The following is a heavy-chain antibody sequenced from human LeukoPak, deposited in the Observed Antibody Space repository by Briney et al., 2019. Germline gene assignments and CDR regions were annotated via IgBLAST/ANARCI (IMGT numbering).Heavy chain of an antibody. V-gene: IGHV3-11*04. J-gene: IGHJ2*01. CDR3: ARDSGPELGYFDL. Sequence: SVKGRFTISRDNAKNSLYQQMNSLRVEDTAVYYCARDSGPELGYFDLWGRGTLVTVSS. D-gene: IGHD1-26*01.